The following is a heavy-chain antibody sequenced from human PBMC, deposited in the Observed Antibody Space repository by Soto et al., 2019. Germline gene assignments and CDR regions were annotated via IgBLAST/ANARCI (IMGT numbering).Heavy chain of an antibody. CDR3: VKDLNFDFWTGYRYYAMEI. V-gene: IGHV3-23*01. J-gene: IGHJ6*02. CDR1: GFTFSSYA. CDR2: INGNGRKT. Sequence: EEQLLELGGDLVQPGGSLKLSCAASGFTFSSYAMNWVRQAPGKGLEWVSSINGNGRKTSYADSVRGRFTISRDNSKKTLFLHVNSLRAEDTAVYYCVKDLNFDFWTGYRYYAMEIWGQGTTVTVS. D-gene: IGHD3-3*01.